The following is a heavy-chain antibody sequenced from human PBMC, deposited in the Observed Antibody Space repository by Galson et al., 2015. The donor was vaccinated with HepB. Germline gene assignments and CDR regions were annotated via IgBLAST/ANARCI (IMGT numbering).Heavy chain of an antibody. Sequence: SVKVSCKASGGTFSSYTISWVRQAPGQGLEWMGRIIPILGIANYAQKFQGRVTITADKSTSTAYMELSSLRSEDTAVYYCARDPDYYDSSSPRGFDYWDQGTLVTVSS. CDR2: IIPILGIA. CDR3: ARDPDYYDSSSPRGFDY. J-gene: IGHJ4*02. V-gene: IGHV1-69*04. D-gene: IGHD3-22*01. CDR1: GGTFSSYT.